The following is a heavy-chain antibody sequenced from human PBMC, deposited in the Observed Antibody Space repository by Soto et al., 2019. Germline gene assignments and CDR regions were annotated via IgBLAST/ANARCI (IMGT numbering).Heavy chain of an antibody. CDR1: GFTFSSYA. D-gene: IGHD6-13*01. CDR2: IWYDGSNK. J-gene: IGHJ4*02. CDR3: ARDREQQLDY. Sequence: PGGSLRLSCAASGFTFSSYAMHWVRQAPGKGLEWVAVIWYDGSNKYYADSVKGRFTISRDDSKNTLYLQMNSLRAEDTAVYYCARDREQQLDYWGQGILVTVSS. V-gene: IGHV3-33*08.